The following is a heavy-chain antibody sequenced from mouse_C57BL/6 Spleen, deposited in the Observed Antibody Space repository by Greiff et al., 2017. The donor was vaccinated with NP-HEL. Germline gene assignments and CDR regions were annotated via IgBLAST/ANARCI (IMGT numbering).Heavy chain of an antibody. V-gene: IGHV5-4*01. Sequence: EVMLVESGGGLVKPGGSLKLSCAASGFTFSSYAMSWVRQTPEKRLEWVATISAGGSYTYYPDNVQGRFPISRDTAKNNLYLQMSDLKSEDTAMYDCARDQGEEGAWFAYWGQGTLVTVSA. CDR1: GFTFSSYA. CDR3: ARDQGEEGAWFAY. D-gene: IGHD3-2*02. J-gene: IGHJ3*01. CDR2: ISAGGSYT.